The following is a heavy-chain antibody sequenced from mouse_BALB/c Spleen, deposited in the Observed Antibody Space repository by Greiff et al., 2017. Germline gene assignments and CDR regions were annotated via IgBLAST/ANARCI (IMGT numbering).Heavy chain of an antibody. V-gene: IGHV6-6*02. CDR1: GFTFSNYW. J-gene: IGHJ3*01. Sequence: EVKLVESGGGLVQPGGSMKLSCVASGFTFSNYWMNWVRQSPEKGLEWVAEIRLKSNNYATHYAESVKGRFTISRDDSKSSVYLQMNNLRAEDTGIYYCTRNGNSWFAYWGQGTLVTVSA. CDR2: IRLKSNNYAT. CDR3: TRNGNSWFAY. D-gene: IGHD2-1*01.